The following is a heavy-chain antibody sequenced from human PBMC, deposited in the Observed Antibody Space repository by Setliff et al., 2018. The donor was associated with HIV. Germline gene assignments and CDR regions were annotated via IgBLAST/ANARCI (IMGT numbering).Heavy chain of an antibody. J-gene: IGHJ4*02. V-gene: IGHV3-23*01. CDR3: TKKGPKGQWLVDLYFDS. Sequence: PGGSLRLSCAAYGFIFNNYAMSWVRHAPGKGLEWVSVISGSGGSTYVADSVKGRFTISRDNSENTLYLQMNSLRADDTAVYYCTKKGPKGQWLVDLYFDSWGQGTLVTVSS. CDR1: GFIFNNYA. D-gene: IGHD6-19*01. CDR2: ISGSGGST.